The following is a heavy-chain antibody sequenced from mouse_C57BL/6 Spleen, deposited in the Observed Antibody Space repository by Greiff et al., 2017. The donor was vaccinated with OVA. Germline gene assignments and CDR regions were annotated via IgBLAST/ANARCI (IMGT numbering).Heavy chain of an antibody. CDR3: AREGYYGRKAWFAY. Sequence: EVQVVESGGGLVKPGGSLKLSCAASGFTFSSYAMSWVRQTPEKRLEWVATISDGGSYTYYPDNVKGRFTISRDNAKNNLYLQMSHLKSEDTAMYYCAREGYYGRKAWFAYWGQGTLVTVSA. D-gene: IGHD1-1*01. CDR1: GFTFSSYA. CDR2: ISDGGSYT. V-gene: IGHV5-4*01. J-gene: IGHJ3*01.